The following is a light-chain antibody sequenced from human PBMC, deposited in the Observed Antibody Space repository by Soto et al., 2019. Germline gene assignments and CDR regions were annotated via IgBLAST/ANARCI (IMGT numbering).Light chain of an antibody. CDR3: QQYNDWPLT. Sequence: IVMTKSPSTLSVSPGERATFSCRASQSVSSNLAWYQQKPGQAPSLLIYDISARATGIPTRFSGSGSGTEFTLTISSLQSEDFAVYYCQQYNDWPLTFGGGTKVDIK. V-gene: IGKV3D-15*01. CDR2: DIS. J-gene: IGKJ4*01. CDR1: QSVSSN.